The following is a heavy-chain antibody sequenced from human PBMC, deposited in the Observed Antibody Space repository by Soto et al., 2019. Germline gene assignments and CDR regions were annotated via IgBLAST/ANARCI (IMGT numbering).Heavy chain of an antibody. J-gene: IGHJ5*02. CDR1: GCYLSCYH. V-gene: IGHV4-4*07. Sequence: SETLSFTWIVSGCYLSCYHGSWIRQPAGKGLEWLGRIQTNGNTDYDPSLKSRVTISIDTSKNQFSLKVTSVTAADTAVYFCAKGAGPPWFDPWGQGTLVTVSS. CDR3: AKGAGPPWFDP. CDR2: IQTNGNT.